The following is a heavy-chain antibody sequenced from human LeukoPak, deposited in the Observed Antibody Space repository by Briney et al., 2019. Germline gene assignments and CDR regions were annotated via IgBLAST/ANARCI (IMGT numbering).Heavy chain of an antibody. CDR3: ARGGVYCNSTSFLRCLPGDY. CDR1: GYTFTSYD. J-gene: IGHJ4*02. V-gene: IGHV1-69*05. D-gene: IGHD2-2*01. CDR2: VIPIFGTA. Sequence: AASVKVSCKASGYTFTSYDINWVRQATGQGLEWMGGVIPIFGTANYAQKFQGRVTITTDESTSTAYMELSSLRSDDTAVYYCARGGVYCNSTSFLRCLPGDYWGQGTLVTVSS.